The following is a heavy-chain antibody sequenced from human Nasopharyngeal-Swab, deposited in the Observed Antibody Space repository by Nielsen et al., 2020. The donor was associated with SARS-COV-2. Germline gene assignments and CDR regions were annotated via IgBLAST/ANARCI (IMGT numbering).Heavy chain of an antibody. CDR3: AREGAHYYDSSGYFSHDY. CDR2: IIPIFGTA. V-gene: IGHV1-69*01. J-gene: IGHJ4*02. D-gene: IGHD3-22*01. Sequence: WVRPAPGQGLEWMGGIIPIFGTANYAQKFQGRVTITADESTRTAYMELSSLRSEDTAMYYCAREGAHYYDSSGYFSHDYWGQGTLVTVSS.